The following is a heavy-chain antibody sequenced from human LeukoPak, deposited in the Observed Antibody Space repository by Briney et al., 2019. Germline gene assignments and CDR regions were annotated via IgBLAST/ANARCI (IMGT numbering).Heavy chain of an antibody. J-gene: IGHJ4*02. CDR1: GYSISDGYY. V-gene: IGHV4-38-2*02. CDR3: ARDYSASIHGVDY. CDR2: IYHGTGSS. D-gene: IGHD4-11*01. Sequence: SETLSLTCVVSGYSISDGYYWGWIRQPPGKGLEWIGSIYHGTGSSYYNPSLRSRVTISLDTSKNQFSLRLRSVTAADTAVYYCARDYSASIHGVDYWGQGTQVTVSS.